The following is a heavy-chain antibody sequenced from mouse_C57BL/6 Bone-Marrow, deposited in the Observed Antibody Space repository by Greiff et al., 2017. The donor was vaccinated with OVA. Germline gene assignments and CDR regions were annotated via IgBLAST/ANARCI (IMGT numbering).Heavy chain of an antibody. D-gene: IGHD1-1*01. CDR3: ARHEVTTVVARDYYAMDY. CDR2: ISNGGGST. Sequence: EVMLVESGGGLVQPGGSLKLSCAASGFTFSDYYMYWVRQTPEKRLEWVAYISNGGGSTYYPDTVKGRFTISRDNAKNTLYLQMSRLKSEDTAMYYCARHEVTTVVARDYYAMDYWGQGTSVTVSS. J-gene: IGHJ4*01. V-gene: IGHV5-12*01. CDR1: GFTFSDYY.